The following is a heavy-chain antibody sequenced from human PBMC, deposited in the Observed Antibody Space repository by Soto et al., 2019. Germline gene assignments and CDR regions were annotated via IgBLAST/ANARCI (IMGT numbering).Heavy chain of an antibody. J-gene: IGHJ6*02. CDR3: ARFIGGAYGMDV. V-gene: IGHV1-3*01. Sequence: ASVKVSCKASGYTLTSYAMHWVRQAPGQRLEWMGWFNAANGNTKYSQKFQGRVTITRDTSATTAYMELSSLRSEDTAVYYCARFIGGAYGMDVWGQGTTVTVSS. D-gene: IGHD2-15*01. CDR2: FNAANGNT. CDR1: GYTLTSYA.